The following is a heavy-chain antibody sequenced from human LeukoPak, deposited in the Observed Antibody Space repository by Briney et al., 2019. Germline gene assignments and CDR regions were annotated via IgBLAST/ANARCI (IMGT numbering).Heavy chain of an antibody. CDR2: IIPIFGTA. V-gene: IGHV1-69*13. J-gene: IGHJ4*02. CDR1: GGTFSSYA. D-gene: IGHD3-22*01. Sequence: SVKVSCKASGGTFSSYAISWVRQAPGQGLEWMGGIIPIFGTANYAQKFQGRVTITADESTSTAYMELSSLRSEDTAVYYCARDLYYYDSSGYFPFDYWGQGTLVTVSS. CDR3: ARDLYYYDSSGYFPFDY.